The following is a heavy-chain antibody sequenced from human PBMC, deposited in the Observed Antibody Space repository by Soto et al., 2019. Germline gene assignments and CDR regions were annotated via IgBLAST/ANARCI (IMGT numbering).Heavy chain of an antibody. J-gene: IGHJ3*02. V-gene: IGHV5-10-1*01. Sequence: PGESLKISCKGSGYSFTSYWISWVRQMPGKGLEWMGRIDPSDSYTNYSPSFQGHVTISVDKSISTAHLQWSSLKASDTAMYYCARHVNTMGDAFDIWGQGTMVTVSS. D-gene: IGHD3-10*01. CDR3: ARHVNTMGDAFDI. CDR1: GYSFTSYW. CDR2: IDPSDSYT.